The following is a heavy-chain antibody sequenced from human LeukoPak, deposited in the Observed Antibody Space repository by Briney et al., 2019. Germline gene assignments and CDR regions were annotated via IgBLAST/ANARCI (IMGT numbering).Heavy chain of an antibody. CDR3: ARDGGTTVISEYFDY. Sequence: SVKVSCKASGGTFSSYAISWVRQAPGQGLEWMGRIIPIFGIANYAQKFQGRVTITADKSTSTAYMELSGLRSEDTAVYYCARDGGTTVISEYFDYWGQGTLVTVSS. V-gene: IGHV1-69*04. CDR2: IIPIFGIA. J-gene: IGHJ4*02. D-gene: IGHD4-17*01. CDR1: GGTFSSYA.